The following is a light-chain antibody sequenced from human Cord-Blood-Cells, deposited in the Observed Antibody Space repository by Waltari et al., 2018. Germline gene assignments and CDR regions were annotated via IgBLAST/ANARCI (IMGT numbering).Light chain of an antibody. Sequence: QSVLTPPPSVSAAPGPKVTISCPGSSSHIGNNYVSWYQQPPGTAPKPLIDENNKRPSGIPDRFSGSKSGTSATLGIAGLQTGDEADYYCGTWDSSLSAVVFGGGTKLTVL. V-gene: IGLV1-51*02. CDR1: SSHIGNNY. CDR2: ENN. CDR3: GTWDSSLSAVV. J-gene: IGLJ2*01.